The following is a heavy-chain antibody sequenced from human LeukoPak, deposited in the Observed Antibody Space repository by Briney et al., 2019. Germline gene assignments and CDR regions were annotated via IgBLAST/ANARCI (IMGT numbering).Heavy chain of an antibody. D-gene: IGHD6-13*01. CDR2: IYYSGST. V-gene: IGHV4-39*07. J-gene: IGHJ5*02. CDR3: ARDVSSSWYRNWFDP. Sequence: SETLSLTCTVSGGSISSSSYYWGWIRQPPGKGLEWIGSIYYSGSTYYNPSLKSRVTISVDTSKNQFSLKLSSVTAADTAVYYCARDVSSSWYRNWFDPWGQGTLVTVSS. CDR1: GGSISSSSYY.